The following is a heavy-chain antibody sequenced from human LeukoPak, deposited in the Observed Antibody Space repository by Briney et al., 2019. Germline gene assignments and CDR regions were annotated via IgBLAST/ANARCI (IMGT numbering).Heavy chain of an antibody. Sequence: SETLSLTCTVSHYSINDGYYWGWIRQPPGRGLEWIGNTYKDGTTHYNSSFSSRVTISVDTSKNQFSLKLSSVTAADTAVYYCARGYGDYGSPTDYWGQGTLVTVSS. CDR3: ARGYGDYGSPTDY. CDR1: HYSINDGYY. D-gene: IGHD4-17*01. CDR2: TYKDGTT. V-gene: IGHV4-38-2*02. J-gene: IGHJ4*02.